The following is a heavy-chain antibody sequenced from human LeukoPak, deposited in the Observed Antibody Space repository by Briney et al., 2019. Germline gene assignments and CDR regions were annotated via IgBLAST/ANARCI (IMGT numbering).Heavy chain of an antibody. CDR2: ISGSGGST. CDR1: GFTFKNYD. CDR3: ALQDWFDP. J-gene: IGHJ5*02. Sequence: GGSLRLSCAASGFTFKNYDIHWVRQAPGKGLEWVSAISGSGGSTYYADSVKGRFTISRDNSKNTLYLQMNSLRAEDTAVYYCALQDWFDPWGQGTLVTVSS. D-gene: IGHD4-11*01. V-gene: IGHV3-23*01.